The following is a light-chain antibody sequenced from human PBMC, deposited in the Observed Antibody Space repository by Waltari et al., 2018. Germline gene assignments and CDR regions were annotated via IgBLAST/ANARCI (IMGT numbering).Light chain of an antibody. CDR3: QQYETSPYT. CDR2: WAS. J-gene: IGKJ2*01. V-gene: IGKV4-1*01. Sequence: VLTQSPVPLAVSLGERATTNSKSNPSVWYSSNKKNYLAWYQQKPGQPPRLLISWASTRESGVPDRFSGSGSETDFTLTISNLQAEDVAVYDGQQYETSPYTFGQGTKLEIK. CDR1: PSVWYSSNKKNY.